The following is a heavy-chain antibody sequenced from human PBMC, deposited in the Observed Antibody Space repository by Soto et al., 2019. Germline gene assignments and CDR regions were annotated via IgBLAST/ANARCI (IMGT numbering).Heavy chain of an antibody. J-gene: IGHJ4*02. Sequence: ESGGGVVQPGRSLRLSCAASGFTFSSYGMHWVRQAPGKGLEWVAVISYDGSNKYYADSVKGRFTISRDNSKNTLYLQMNSLRAEDTAVYYCAKDWGVVTAIYDYWGQGTLVTVSS. D-gene: IGHD2-21*02. CDR2: ISYDGSNK. CDR1: GFTFSSYG. V-gene: IGHV3-30*18. CDR3: AKDWGVVTAIYDY.